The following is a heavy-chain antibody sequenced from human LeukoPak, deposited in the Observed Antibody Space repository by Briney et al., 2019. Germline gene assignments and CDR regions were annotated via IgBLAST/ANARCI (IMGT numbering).Heavy chain of an antibody. J-gene: IGHJ4*02. CDR2: IIPILGIA. CDR1: GGTFSSYT. Sequence: EASVKVSCKASGGTFSSYTISWVRQAPGQGLEWMGRIIPILGIANYAQKFQGRVTITADKSTSTAYMELSSLRSEDTAVYYCARDPGWSKVFGNFDYWGQGTLVTVSS. V-gene: IGHV1-69*04. D-gene: IGHD2-15*01. CDR3: ARDPGWSKVFGNFDY.